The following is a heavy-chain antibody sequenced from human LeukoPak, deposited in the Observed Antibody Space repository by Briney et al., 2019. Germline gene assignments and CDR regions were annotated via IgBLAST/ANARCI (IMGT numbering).Heavy chain of an antibody. CDR2: IYYSGSS. D-gene: IGHD3-10*02. CDR1: DGSISSYY. Sequence: SETLSLTCTVSDGSISSYYWSWIRQPPGKGLEWIGYIYYSGSSKYNPSLKSRVTTSVDTSKNQFSLKLSSVTAADTAVYYCARHFMSWFDPWGQGTLVTVPS. V-gene: IGHV4-59*08. CDR3: ARHFMSWFDP. J-gene: IGHJ5*02.